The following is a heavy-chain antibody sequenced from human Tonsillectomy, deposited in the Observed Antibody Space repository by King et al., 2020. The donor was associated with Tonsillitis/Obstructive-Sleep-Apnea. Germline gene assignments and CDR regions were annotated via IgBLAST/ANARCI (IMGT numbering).Heavy chain of an antibody. D-gene: IGHD2-2*01. CDR1: GFSLTTSGVG. CDR2: IYWDDDK. Sequence: TLQESGPTLVKPTQTLTLTCTFSGFSLTTSGVGVGWIRQPPGKALEWLALIYWDDDKRYRPSLRSRLTITKDTSKNQVVLTMTNMDPVDTATYYCAHRQRAGYCTSDSCHSVGYFDYWGLGTLVTVSS. V-gene: IGHV2-5*02. J-gene: IGHJ4*02. CDR3: AHRQRAGYCTSDSCHSVGYFDY.